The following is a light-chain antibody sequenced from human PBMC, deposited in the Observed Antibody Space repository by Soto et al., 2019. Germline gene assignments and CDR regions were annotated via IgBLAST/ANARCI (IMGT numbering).Light chain of an antibody. CDR3: AAWDDRLNGAL. Sequence: QSVLTXPPSASGTPGQRVTMSCSGGSSNIGSNTVSWYQHLPGTAPQLLIYSDTQRASGVADRFSGSKSGTSASLAISGLQSDDEADYYCAAWDDRLNGALFGTGTKVTVL. CDR2: SDT. CDR1: SSNIGSNT. J-gene: IGLJ1*01. V-gene: IGLV1-44*01.